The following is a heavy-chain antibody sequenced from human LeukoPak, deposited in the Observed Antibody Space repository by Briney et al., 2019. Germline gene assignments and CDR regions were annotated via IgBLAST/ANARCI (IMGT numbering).Heavy chain of an antibody. CDR1: GFTFSSYA. CDR3: AKGRGFYCSSTSCYVVGDFDY. V-gene: IGHV3-30-3*01. J-gene: IGHJ4*02. CDR2: ISYDGSNK. Sequence: GGSLRLSCAASGFTFSSYAMHWVRQAPGKGLEWVAVISYDGSNKYYADSVKGRFTISRDNSKNTLYLQMNSLRAEDTAVYYCAKGRGFYCSSTSCYVVGDFDYWGQGTLVTVSS. D-gene: IGHD2-2*01.